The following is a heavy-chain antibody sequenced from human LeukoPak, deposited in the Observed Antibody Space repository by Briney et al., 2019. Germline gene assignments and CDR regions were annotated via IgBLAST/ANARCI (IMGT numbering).Heavy chain of an antibody. CDR1: GYSISSGYY. V-gene: IGHV4-38-2*01. CDR3: ARRTRTNYYDSSGYYSWDWFDP. D-gene: IGHD3-22*01. Sequence: SETLSLTCAVSGYSISSGYYWGWIRQPPGKGLEWIGSIYHSGSTYYNPSLKSRVTISVDTSKNQFSLKLSSVTAADTAVYYCARRTRTNYYDSSGYYSWDWFDPWGQGTLVTVSS. J-gene: IGHJ5*02. CDR2: IYHSGST.